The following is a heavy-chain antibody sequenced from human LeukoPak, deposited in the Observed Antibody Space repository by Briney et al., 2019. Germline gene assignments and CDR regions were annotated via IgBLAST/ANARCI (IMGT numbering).Heavy chain of an antibody. CDR1: GFTFGDHI. V-gene: IGHV3-48*01. CDR3: VRQFAS. Sequence: GGSLRLSCAASGFTFGDHIMNWVRQLPGKRLEWVAYVSGSGSTVYYADSVRGRFTVSRDNGKSSLYLQMNSLRVEDTALYYCVRQFASWGQGTLVTVSS. CDR2: VSGSGSTV. J-gene: IGHJ4*02.